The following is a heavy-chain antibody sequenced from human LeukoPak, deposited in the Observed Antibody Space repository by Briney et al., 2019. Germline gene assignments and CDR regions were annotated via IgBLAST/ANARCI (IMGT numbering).Heavy chain of an antibody. CDR3: ARDRWVCSSTSCSLYGMDV. CDR1: GGSISSGGYS. D-gene: IGHD2-2*01. CDR2: IYHSGST. Sequence: SETLSLTCAVSGGSISSGGYSWSWIRQPPGKGLEWIGYIYHSGSTYYNPSLKSRVTISVDRSKNQFSLKLSSVTAADTAVYYCARDRWVCSSTSCSLYGMDVWGQGTTVTVSS. V-gene: IGHV4-30-2*01. J-gene: IGHJ6*02.